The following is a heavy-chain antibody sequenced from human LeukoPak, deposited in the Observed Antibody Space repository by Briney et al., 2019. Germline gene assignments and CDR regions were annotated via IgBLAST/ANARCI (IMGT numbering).Heavy chain of an antibody. CDR1: GGSFSGYY. CDR3: ARAPRTLAVAGPLDY. J-gene: IGHJ4*02. CDR2: INHSGST. Sequence: SETLSLTCAVYGGSFSGYYWSWIRQPPGKGLEWIGEINHSGSTNYNPSLKSRVTISVDTSKNQFSLKLSSVTAADTAVYYCARAPRTLAVAGPLDYWGQGTLVTVSS. V-gene: IGHV4-34*01. D-gene: IGHD6-19*01.